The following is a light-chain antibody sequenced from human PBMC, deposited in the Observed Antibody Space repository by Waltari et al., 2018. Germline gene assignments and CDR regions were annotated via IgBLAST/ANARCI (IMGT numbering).Light chain of an antibody. V-gene: IGKV3-15*01. CDR2: GAS. Sequence: EIVLTQSPDTLSVSPGERATLSCRPSQSVSSNLAWYQQKPGQAPRLLIYGASTRATGIPARFSGSGSGTEFSLTISSLQSEDFAVYYCQQYNNWPLFGQGTKVENK. CDR1: QSVSSN. J-gene: IGKJ1*01. CDR3: QQYNNWPL.